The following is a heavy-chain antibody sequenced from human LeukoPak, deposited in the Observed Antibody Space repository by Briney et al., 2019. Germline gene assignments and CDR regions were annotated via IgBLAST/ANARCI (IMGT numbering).Heavy chain of an antibody. CDR1: GGSVGSGSYY. J-gene: IGHJ3*02. D-gene: IGHD1-20*01. CDR2: IYYSGST. CDR3: ARGDYNWNDIRTWGAFDI. V-gene: IGHV4-61*01. Sequence: SETLSLTCTVSGGSVGSGSYYWSWIRQPPGKGLEWIGYIYYSGSTNYNPSLKSRVTISVDTSKNQFSLKLSSVTAADTAVYYCARGDYNWNDIRTWGAFDIWGQGTMVTVSS.